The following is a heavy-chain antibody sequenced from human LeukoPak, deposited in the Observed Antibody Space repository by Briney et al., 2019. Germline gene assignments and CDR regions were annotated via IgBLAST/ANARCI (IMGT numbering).Heavy chain of an antibody. D-gene: IGHD3-22*01. CDR2: IIPIFGTA. CDR1: GGTFSSYA. Sequence: SVRVSCKASGGTFSSYAISWVRQAPGQGLEWMGGIIPIFGTANYAQKFQGRVTITTDASTSTAYMELDSLRSEDTAVYYCASYTYYYDSSGYYRGGPYYYYYIDVWGKGTTVTVSS. J-gene: IGHJ6*03. V-gene: IGHV1-69*05. CDR3: ASYTYYYDSSGYYRGGPYYYYYIDV.